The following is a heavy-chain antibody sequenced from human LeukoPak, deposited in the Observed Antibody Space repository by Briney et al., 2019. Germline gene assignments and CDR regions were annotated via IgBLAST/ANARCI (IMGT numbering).Heavy chain of an antibody. CDR1: GGSCSGYY. Sequence: SETLSLTFAFYGGSCSGYYCSWIRPPPGKGLEWTGEINHSGSTNYNPSLKSRVTISVDTSKNQFSLKLSSVTAADTAVYYCARGTTATPMVYWGQGTLVTVSS. J-gene: IGHJ4*02. D-gene: IGHD4-17*01. CDR3: ARGTTATPMVY. CDR2: INHSGST. V-gene: IGHV4-34*01.